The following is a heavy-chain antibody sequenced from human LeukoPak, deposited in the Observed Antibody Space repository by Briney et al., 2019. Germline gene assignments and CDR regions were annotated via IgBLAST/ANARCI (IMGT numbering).Heavy chain of an antibody. CDR1: GFTFDDYA. J-gene: IGHJ4*02. CDR2: ISWNSGSI. D-gene: IGHD6-19*01. CDR3: AKDWASSGWYTLFDY. Sequence: GGSLRLSCAASGFTFDDYAMHWVRQAPGKGLEWVSGISWNSGSIGYADSVKGRFTISRDNAKNSLYLQMNSLRAEDTALYYCAKDWASSGWYTLFDYWGQGTLVTVSS. V-gene: IGHV3-9*01.